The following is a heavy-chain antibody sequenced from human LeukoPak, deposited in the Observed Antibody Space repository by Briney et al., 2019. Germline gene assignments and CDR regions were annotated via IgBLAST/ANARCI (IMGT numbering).Heavy chain of an antibody. CDR2: MNPNSGNT. CDR1: GYTFTSYD. V-gene: IGHV1-8*01. CDR3: ARGYCSGGSCYFGYYYYGMDV. D-gene: IGHD2-15*01. Sequence: ASVKVSCKASGYTFTSYDINWVRQATGQGLEWMGWMNPNSGNTGYAQKFQGRVTMTRNTSISTAYMELSGLRSEDTAVYYCARGYCSGGSCYFGYYYYGMDVWGQGTTVTVSS. J-gene: IGHJ6*02.